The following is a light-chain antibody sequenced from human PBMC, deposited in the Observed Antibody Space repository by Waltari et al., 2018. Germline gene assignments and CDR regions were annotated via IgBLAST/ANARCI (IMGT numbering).Light chain of an antibody. V-gene: IGKV3-20*01. CDR1: QSVSGSY. CDR2: GAS. J-gene: IGKJ1*01. CDR3: QQFLTSRT. Sequence: EIVLTQSQGTLSLSPGERATLSCRASQSVSGSYLAWYQHISGQAPRLLIYGASTRATGIPDRFSGGGSGTDFTLTISRLEPEDFAVYYCQQFLTSRTFGQGTRVEIK.